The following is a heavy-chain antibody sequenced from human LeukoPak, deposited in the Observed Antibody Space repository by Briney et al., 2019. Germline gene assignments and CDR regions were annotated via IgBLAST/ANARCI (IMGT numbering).Heavy chain of an antibody. Sequence: ASVKLSCKASGYTFSSYGISWVRQAPGQGLEWMGWISAYNGNTNYAQKLQGRVTMTTDTSTSTAYMELRSLRSDDTAVYYCARDTYYYDSSGYFDYWGQGTPVTVSS. CDR1: GYTFSSYG. J-gene: IGHJ4*02. CDR2: ISAYNGNT. D-gene: IGHD3-22*01. CDR3: ARDTYYYDSSGYFDY. V-gene: IGHV1-18*01.